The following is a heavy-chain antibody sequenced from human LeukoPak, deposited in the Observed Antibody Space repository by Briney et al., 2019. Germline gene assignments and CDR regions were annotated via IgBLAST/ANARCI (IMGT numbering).Heavy chain of an antibody. Sequence: GGSLRLSCAASGFTFSTYALTWVRRAPGKGLEWVSTISGSGETTFYADSVKGRFTISRDNSKNTLYLQMNSLRGEDTAIFYCAKVKSVAGGYFDYWGQGTLVTVSS. CDR2: ISGSGETT. CDR1: GFTFSTYA. J-gene: IGHJ4*02. V-gene: IGHV3-23*01. D-gene: IGHD6-19*01. CDR3: AKVKSVAGGYFDY.